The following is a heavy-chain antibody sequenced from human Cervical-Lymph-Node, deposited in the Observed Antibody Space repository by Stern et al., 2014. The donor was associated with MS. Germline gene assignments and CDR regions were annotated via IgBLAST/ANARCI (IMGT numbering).Heavy chain of an antibody. V-gene: IGHV4-61*02. CDR2: IDTIGNT. D-gene: IGHD3-3*01. CDR1: GDSISNDGYY. J-gene: IGHJ5*02. Sequence: QLQLQESGPGLVKPSQTLSLTCSVSGDSISNDGYYWSWLRQPAGKGLEGIGLIDTIGNTNYTHTLKSRVTISVDTSKTQFSLGLTSVTAADTAVYYCARGVTYYTERFHPWGQGTLVAVSS. CDR3: ARGVTYYTERFHP.